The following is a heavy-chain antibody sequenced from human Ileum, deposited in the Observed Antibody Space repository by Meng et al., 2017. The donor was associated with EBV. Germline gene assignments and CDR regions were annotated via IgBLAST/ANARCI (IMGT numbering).Heavy chain of an antibody. CDR3: ARGQKGYFDL. CDR1: GGSISSSNYY. Sequence: QAQLQDSGPGLVKPSQTLSLPCTVSGGSISSSNYYWSWIRQPPGKGLEWSGHIYNSGSTYYNPSLKSRITISVDTSKNQFSLKLSSVTAADTAVYYCARGQKGYFDLWGRGTLVTVSS. J-gene: IGHJ2*01. V-gene: IGHV4-30-4*01. CDR2: IYNSGST.